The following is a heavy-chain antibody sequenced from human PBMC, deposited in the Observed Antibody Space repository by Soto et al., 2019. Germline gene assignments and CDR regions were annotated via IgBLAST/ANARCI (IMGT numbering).Heavy chain of an antibody. CDR1: GFTFSNYA. J-gene: IGHJ4*02. V-gene: IGHV3-30-3*01. CDR3: ARDRFASSWSYFDY. CDR2: ISDDGSNK. Sequence: GGSLRLSCEASGFTFSNYALHWVRQAPGKGLEWVAVISDDGSNKYYADSVKGRFTISRDNSKNTLYLQMNSLRAEDTAVYYFARDRFASSWSYFDYWGQGTPVTVSS. D-gene: IGHD6-13*01.